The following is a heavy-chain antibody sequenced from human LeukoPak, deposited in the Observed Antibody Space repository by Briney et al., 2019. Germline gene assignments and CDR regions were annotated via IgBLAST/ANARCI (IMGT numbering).Heavy chain of an antibody. V-gene: IGHV1-46*01. CDR3: ARVGDSSGYHHDAFDI. D-gene: IGHD3-22*01. Sequence: GASVKVSCKASGYTFTSYYMHWVRQAPGQGREWMGIINPSGGSTSYAKKFQGRVTMTRDTSTSTVYMELSSLRSEDTAVYYCARVGDSSGYHHDAFDIWGQGTMVTVSS. J-gene: IGHJ3*02. CDR2: INPSGGST. CDR1: GYTFTSYY.